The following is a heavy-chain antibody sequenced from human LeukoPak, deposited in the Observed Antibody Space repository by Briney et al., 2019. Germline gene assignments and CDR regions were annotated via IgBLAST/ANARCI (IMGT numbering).Heavy chain of an antibody. CDR3: ARDKMATNDY. CDR1: GYTLTELS. CDR2: FDPEDGET. V-gene: IGHV1-24*01. Sequence: ASVKVSCKVSGYTLTELSMHWVRQAPGKGLEWMGGFDPEDGETIYAQKFQGRVTITADKSTSTAYMELSSLRSEDTAVYYCARDKMATNDYWGQGTLVTVSS. J-gene: IGHJ4*02. D-gene: IGHD5-24*01.